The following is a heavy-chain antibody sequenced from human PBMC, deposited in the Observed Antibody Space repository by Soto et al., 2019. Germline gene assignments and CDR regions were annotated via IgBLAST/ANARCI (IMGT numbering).Heavy chain of an antibody. CDR3: ASTSSTSCCYFDY. CDR1: GFTFISYW. D-gene: IGHD2-2*01. CDR2: IQQDGSEK. Sequence: GGSLSLSCAASGFTFISYWMRWVRHAPGKGLEWVDNIQQDGSEKYYVDSVKGRFTISRDNAKNSLYLQMNSLRAEDTAVYYCASTSSTSCCYFDYWGQGTLVTVSS. J-gene: IGHJ4*02. V-gene: IGHV3-7*01.